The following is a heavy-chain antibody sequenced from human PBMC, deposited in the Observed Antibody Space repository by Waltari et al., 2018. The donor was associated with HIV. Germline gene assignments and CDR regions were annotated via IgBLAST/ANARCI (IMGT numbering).Heavy chain of an antibody. CDR1: GFTLDDSP. V-gene: IGHV3-9*01. Sequence: EVQLVESGGALVRPGRSLRLSCAASGFTLDDSPLHCARQAPGKGLEWVSYISWNSGSIGYADSVKGRFTISRDNAKNSLYLQMNSLRAEDTAFYYCVKGGYYYDSTGYYSFDYWGQGTLVTVSS. D-gene: IGHD3-22*01. CDR2: ISWNSGSI. J-gene: IGHJ4*02. CDR3: VKGGYYYDSTGYYSFDY.